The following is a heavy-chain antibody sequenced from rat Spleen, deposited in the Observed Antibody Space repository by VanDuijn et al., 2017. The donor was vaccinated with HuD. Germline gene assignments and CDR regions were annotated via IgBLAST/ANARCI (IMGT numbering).Heavy chain of an antibody. V-gene: IGHV5-31*01. CDR1: GFTFNNYW. Sequence: EVQLVESGGGLVQPGGSLKLSCVASGFTFNNYWMTWIRQAPGRGLEWVASITNASGRTYYSDFVKGRFTISRDTAQNTLYLQMNSLRSEDTATYYCTRGWNHYFAYWGQGVMVTVSS. J-gene: IGHJ2*01. CDR2: ITNASGRT. CDR3: TRGWNHYFAY.